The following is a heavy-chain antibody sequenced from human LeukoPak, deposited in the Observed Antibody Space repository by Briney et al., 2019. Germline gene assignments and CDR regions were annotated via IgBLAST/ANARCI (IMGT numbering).Heavy chain of an antibody. CDR3: AKGPLRGTAAAIDY. CDR2: ISYDGRNI. D-gene: IGHD2-2*01. V-gene: IGHV3-30*04. CDR1: GFTFSSYA. J-gene: IGHJ4*02. Sequence: PGGSLRLACAAYGFTFSSYAMHWVRQAPGKGLEWLAVISYDGRNIHYPDSVKGRFTISRDISTDTLWLQMDSLRTEDTAVYYCAKGPLRGTAAAIDYWGQGTLVTVSS.